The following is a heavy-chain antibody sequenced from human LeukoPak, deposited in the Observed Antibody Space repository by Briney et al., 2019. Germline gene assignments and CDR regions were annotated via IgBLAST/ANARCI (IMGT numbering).Heavy chain of an antibody. D-gene: IGHD1-26*01. CDR3: AKDASYSGSYYDAFDI. CDR1: AFTFDDYA. CDR2: ISWNSGRT. Sequence: SLTLSCAPSAFTFDDYAMHWVRHAAGKGLEWVGGISWNSGRTGYTDSVKGRFTISRDNAKTSLYLQMNSLRAEDTALYYCAKDASYSGSYYDAFDIWGQGTMVTVSS. J-gene: IGHJ3*02. V-gene: IGHV3-9*01.